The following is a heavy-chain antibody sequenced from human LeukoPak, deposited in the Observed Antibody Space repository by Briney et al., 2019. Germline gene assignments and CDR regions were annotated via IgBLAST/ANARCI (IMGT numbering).Heavy chain of an antibody. Sequence: GASVKVSCKASGYTFTSYGISWVRQAPGQGLEWMGWISAYNGNTNYAQKLQGRVTMTTDTSTSTAYMELRSLRSDDTAVYYCARDSHNMVQRGAFDIWGQGTMVTVSS. V-gene: IGHV1-18*01. CDR2: ISAYNGNT. CDR1: GYTFTSYG. CDR3: ARDSHNMVQRGAFDI. J-gene: IGHJ3*02. D-gene: IGHD2-21*01.